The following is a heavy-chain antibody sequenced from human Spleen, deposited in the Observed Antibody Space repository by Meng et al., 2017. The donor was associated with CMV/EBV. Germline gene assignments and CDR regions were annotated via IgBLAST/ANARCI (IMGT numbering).Heavy chain of an antibody. CDR1: GFTFSDYY. J-gene: IGHJ5*02. CDR3: AREEFPQALRFDP. Sequence: GESLKISCAASGFTFSDYYMNWVRQAPGKGLEWVSYISSGGNSIFYADSVKGRFTISRANTKNSLYLQMNSLRAEDTALYYCAREEFPQALRFDPWGQGTLVTVSS. V-gene: IGHV3-11*04. D-gene: IGHD3-10*01. CDR2: ISSGGNSI.